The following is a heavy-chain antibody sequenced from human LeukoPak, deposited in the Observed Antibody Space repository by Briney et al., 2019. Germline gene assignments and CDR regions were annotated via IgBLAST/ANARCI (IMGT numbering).Heavy chain of an antibody. J-gene: IGHJ4*02. CDR2: IYYSGST. Sequence: PSEPLSLTCTVSGGSISSGGYYWSWIRQHPGQGLEWIGYIYYSGSTYYNPSLKSRVTISVDTSKNQFSLKLSSVTAADTAVYYCARGPSSTSWLGFDYWGQGTLVTVSS. D-gene: IGHD2-2*01. CDR3: ARGPSSTSWLGFDY. V-gene: IGHV4-31*03. CDR1: GGSISSGGYY.